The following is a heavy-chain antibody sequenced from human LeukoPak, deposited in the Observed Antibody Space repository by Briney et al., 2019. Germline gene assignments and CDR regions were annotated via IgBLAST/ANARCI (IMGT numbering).Heavy chain of an antibody. J-gene: IGHJ4*02. V-gene: IGHV5-51*01. D-gene: IGHD5-24*01. Sequence: GESLMISCKGSGYSFTTYWIAWVRQMPGKGLEWMGIMYPGDSQTRYSPSFRGHLTISADRSISTAYLQWSSLKASDTAMYYYARKGLDGYNYRYWGQGTLVTVSS. CDR3: ARKGLDGYNYRY. CDR2: MYPGDSQT. CDR1: GYSFTTYW.